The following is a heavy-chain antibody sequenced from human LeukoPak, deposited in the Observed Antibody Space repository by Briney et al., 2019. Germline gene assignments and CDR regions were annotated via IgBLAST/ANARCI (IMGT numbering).Heavy chain of an antibody. CDR1: GFTFSSYA. D-gene: IGHD3-10*01. CDR3: AKYYGSGSQNWFDP. V-gene: IGHV3-23*01. Sequence: PGGSPRLSCAASGFTFSSYAMSWVRQAPGKGLEWVSAISGSGGSTYYADSVKGRFTISRDNSKNTLYLQMNSLRAEDTAVYYCAKYYGSGSQNWFDPWGQGTLVTVSS. J-gene: IGHJ5*02. CDR2: ISGSGGST.